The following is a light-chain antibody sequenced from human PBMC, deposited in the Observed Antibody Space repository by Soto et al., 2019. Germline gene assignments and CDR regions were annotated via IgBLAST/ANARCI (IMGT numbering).Light chain of an antibody. J-gene: IGLJ3*02. Sequence: HSVLTQPPSVSGAPGQRVTISCTGGSSNIGAGYDVHWYQQLPGTAPKLLVSGNTNRPSGVPDRFSGSKSGTSASLAITGLQAEDEADYYCQSFDSSLSGWVFGGGTKLTVL. CDR3: QSFDSSLSGWV. CDR2: GNT. CDR1: SSNIGAGYD. V-gene: IGLV1-40*01.